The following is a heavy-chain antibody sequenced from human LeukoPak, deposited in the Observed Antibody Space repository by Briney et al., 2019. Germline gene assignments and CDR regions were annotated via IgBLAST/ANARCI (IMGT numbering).Heavy chain of an antibody. D-gene: IGHD3-16*02. J-gene: IGHJ4*02. V-gene: IGHV1-8*01. CDR3: ARGELYDYVWGSYPPSY. Sequence: GASVKVSCKASGYTFTSYDINWVRQATGQGLEWMGWMNPNSGNTGYAQKFQGRVTMTRNTSISTAYMELSSLRSEDTAVYYCARGELYDYVWGSYPPSYWGQGTLVTVSS. CDR2: MNPNSGNT. CDR1: GYTFTSYD.